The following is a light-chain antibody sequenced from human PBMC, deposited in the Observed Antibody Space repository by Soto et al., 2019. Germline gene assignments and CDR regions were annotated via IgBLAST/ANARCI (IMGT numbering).Light chain of an antibody. Sequence: DIQMTQSPSSLSASVGARVSITCRASQGISNYLVWYQQKPGKVPKLLIYAASTLQSGVPSRFSGSGSWTDFTLTISSLQPEDAAIYYCQKYKNAPYTCGQGTKLEIK. V-gene: IGKV1-27*01. CDR2: AAS. CDR1: QGISNY. J-gene: IGKJ2*01. CDR3: QKYKNAPYT.